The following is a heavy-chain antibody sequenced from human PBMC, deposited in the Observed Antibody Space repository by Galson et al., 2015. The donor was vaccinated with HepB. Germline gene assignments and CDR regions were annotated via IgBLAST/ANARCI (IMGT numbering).Heavy chain of an antibody. D-gene: IGHD2-8*02. CDR1: GFAFNSYT. CDR3: AKAMLTYWSIPLSYNMDV. Sequence: SLRLSCAVSGFAFNSYTMHWVRQAPGQGLEWVAVIAYDESTKYYTDSVKGRFTISRDNSKNTLYLQMNGLRAEDTAVYYCAKAMLTYWSIPLSYNMDVWGKGTTVTVSS. J-gene: IGHJ6*03. CDR2: IAYDESTK. V-gene: IGHV3-30*18.